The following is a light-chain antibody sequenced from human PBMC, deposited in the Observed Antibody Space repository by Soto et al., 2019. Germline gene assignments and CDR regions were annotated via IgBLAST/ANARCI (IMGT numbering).Light chain of an antibody. CDR3: QSYDATNQV. Sequence: NFMLTQPHSVSESPGKTVIISCTRSSGSIASNYVQWYQQRPGSSPTTVIYEDNQRPSGVPDRFSASIDSSSNSASLTISGLETEDEAADFCQSYDATNQVFGGGTKLTLL. J-gene: IGLJ3*02. CDR2: EDN. V-gene: IGLV6-57*01. CDR1: SGSIASNY.